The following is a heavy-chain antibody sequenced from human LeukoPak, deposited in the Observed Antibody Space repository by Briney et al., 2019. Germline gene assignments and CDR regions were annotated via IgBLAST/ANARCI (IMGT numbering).Heavy chain of an antibody. Sequence: SETLSLTCAVYGGSFSGYYWSWICQPPGKGLEWIGEINHSGSTNYNPSLKSRVTISVDTSKNQFSLKLSSVTAADTAVYYCARGYSRGYSYALTLYYFDYWGQGTLVTVSS. D-gene: IGHD5-18*01. J-gene: IGHJ4*02. V-gene: IGHV4-34*01. CDR1: GGSFSGYY. CDR3: ARGYSRGYSYALTLYYFDY. CDR2: INHSGST.